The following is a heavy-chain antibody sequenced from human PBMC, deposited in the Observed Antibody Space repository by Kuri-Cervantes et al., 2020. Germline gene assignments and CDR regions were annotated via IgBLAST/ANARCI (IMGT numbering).Heavy chain of an antibody. CDR1: GFTFSSYA. CDR3: ARGLRGGYYGMDV. D-gene: IGHD2-21*01. CDR2: ISYDGSNK. J-gene: IGHJ6*02. Sequence: GESLKISCAASGFTFSSYAMHWVRQAPGKGLEWVAVISYDGSNKYYADSVKGRFTISRDNSKNTLYLQMNSLRAEDTAVYYCARGLRGGYYGMDVWGQGTTVTVSS. V-gene: IGHV3-30-3*01.